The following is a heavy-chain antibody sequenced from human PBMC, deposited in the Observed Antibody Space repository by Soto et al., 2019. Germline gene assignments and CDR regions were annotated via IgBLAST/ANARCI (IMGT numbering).Heavy chain of an antibody. CDR2: IFSKDEK. D-gene: IGHD4-17*01. J-gene: IGHJ3*02. CDR3: ARMGRGDYRRNAFDI. Sequence: QVTLKESGPVLVKPTEPLTLTCTVSGFSLSNARMGVSWIRQPPGKALEWLAHIFSKDEKSYSTSLKSRLTISKDTSESQVVRTMTNMDPVDTATYYCARMGRGDYRRNAFDIWGQGTMVTVSS. CDR1: GFSLSNARMG. V-gene: IGHV2-26*01.